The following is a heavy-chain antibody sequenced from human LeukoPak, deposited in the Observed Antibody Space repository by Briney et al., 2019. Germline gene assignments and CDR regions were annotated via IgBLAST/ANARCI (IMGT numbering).Heavy chain of an antibody. CDR1: GGSTSSYY. V-gene: IGHV4-59*01. J-gene: IGHJ4*02. D-gene: IGHD3-22*01. CDR3: ASHYYDSSGRDY. CDR2: IYYSGST. Sequence: PSETLSPTCTVSGGSTSSYYWSWIRQPPGKGLEWIGYIYYSGSTNYNPSLKSRVTISVDTSKNQFSLKLSSVTAADTAVYYCASHYYDSSGRDYWGQGTLVTVSS.